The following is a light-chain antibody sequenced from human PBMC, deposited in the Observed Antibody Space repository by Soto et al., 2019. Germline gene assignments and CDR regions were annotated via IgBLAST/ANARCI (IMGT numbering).Light chain of an antibody. CDR2: EVS. Sequence: QSVLTQPASVSGSPGQSITISCTGTSGDVGGYNYVSWYQQHPGKVPKLIIYEVSKRPSGVSNRFSGSKSGNMASLTISGLQGEDESHYYCSSYTSDTTVLFGGGTKVTVL. CDR1: SGDVGGYNY. J-gene: IGLJ2*01. V-gene: IGLV2-14*01. CDR3: SSYTSDTTVL.